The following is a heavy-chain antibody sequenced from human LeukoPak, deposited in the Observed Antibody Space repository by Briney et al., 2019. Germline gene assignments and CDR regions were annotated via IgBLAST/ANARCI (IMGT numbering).Heavy chain of an antibody. CDR2: MNPNSGNT. V-gene: IGHV1-8*03. Sequence: ASVKVSCKASGYTFTSYDINWARQATGQGLEWMGWMNPNSGNTGYAQKFQGRVTITRNTSISTAYMELSSLRSEDTAVYYCARGSTAGYSSSWYSYRYYYYYYMDVWGKGTTVTVSS. D-gene: IGHD6-13*01. CDR1: GYTFTSYD. J-gene: IGHJ6*03. CDR3: ARGSTAGYSSSWYSYRYYYYYYMDV.